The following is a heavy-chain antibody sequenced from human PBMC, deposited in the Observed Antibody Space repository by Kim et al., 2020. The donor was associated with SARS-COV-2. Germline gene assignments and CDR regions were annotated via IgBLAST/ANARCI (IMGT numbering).Heavy chain of an antibody. D-gene: IGHD3-16*01. CDR3: ATYRRGYYFDY. CDR2: IT. J-gene: IGHJ4*02. V-gene: IGHV4-34*01. Sequence: ITKYNASRKSRVTIVVDTSTNQFSRRLTAVTAADTAVYYCATYRRGYYFDYWGQGTLVTVSS.